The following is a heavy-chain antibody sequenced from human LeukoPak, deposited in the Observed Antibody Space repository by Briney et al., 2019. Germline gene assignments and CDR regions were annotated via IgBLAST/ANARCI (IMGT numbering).Heavy chain of an antibody. CDR1: CGSTSSYY. D-gene: IGHD6-13*01. CDR2: IYYSGST. V-gene: IGHV4-59*01. J-gene: IGHJ4*02. CDR3: ARAPIAAGGTENFDY. Sequence: SETLSLTCTVSCGSTSSYYWIWIRQPPGKGVEWIGYIYYSGSTNYNPSLKSRVTISVDTSKNQFSLKLSSVTAADTAVYYCARAPIAAGGTENFDYWGQGTLVTVSS.